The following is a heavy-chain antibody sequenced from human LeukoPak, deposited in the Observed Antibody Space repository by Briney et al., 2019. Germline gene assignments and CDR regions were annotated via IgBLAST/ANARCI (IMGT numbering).Heavy chain of an antibody. V-gene: IGHV1-2*02. Sequence: GASVKVSCKASGYTFTGYYMHWVRQAPGQGLGWMGWINPNSGDTKYAQKFQGRVTMTRDTSISTAYMELSRLRSDDTAVYYCATQRGSYRWGTDFDYWGQGTLVTVSS. J-gene: IGHJ4*02. D-gene: IGHD3-16*01. CDR2: INPNSGDT. CDR3: ATQRGSYRWGTDFDY. CDR1: GYTFTGYY.